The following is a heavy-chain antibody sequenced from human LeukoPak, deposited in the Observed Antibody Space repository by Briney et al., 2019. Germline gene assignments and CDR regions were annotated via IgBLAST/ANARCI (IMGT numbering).Heavy chain of an antibody. V-gene: IGHV4-4*07. CDR2: ISGSGST. J-gene: IGHJ5*02. CDR1: GGSISSDQ. D-gene: IGHD1-26*01. CDR3: ARAGYVGAKGRWFDP. Sequence: SETLSLTCTVSGGSISSDQWSWIRQPAGKGLEWIGRISGSGSTNYSPSLKSRLTISVDTSKNQFSLKLSSVTAADTAVYYCARAGYVGAKGRWFDPWGQGTLVTVSS.